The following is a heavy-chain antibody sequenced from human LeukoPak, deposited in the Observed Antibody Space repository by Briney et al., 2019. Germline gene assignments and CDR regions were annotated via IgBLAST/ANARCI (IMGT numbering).Heavy chain of an antibody. Sequence: SETLSLTCAVYGGSFSGYYWSWIRQPPGKGLEWIGEINHSGSTNHNPSLKSRVTISVDTSKNQFSLKLSSVTAADTAVYYCAREYGSGDYYFDYWGQGTLVTVSS. CDR1: GGSFSGYY. D-gene: IGHD3-10*01. CDR2: INHSGST. CDR3: AREYGSGDYYFDY. V-gene: IGHV4-34*01. J-gene: IGHJ4*02.